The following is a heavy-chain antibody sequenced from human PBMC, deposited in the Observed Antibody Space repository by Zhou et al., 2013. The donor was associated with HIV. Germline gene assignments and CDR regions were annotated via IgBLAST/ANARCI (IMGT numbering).Heavy chain of an antibody. CDR1: GGTFSTYA. V-gene: IGHV1-69*12. CDR3: ARCYYDNSGCDY. Sequence: VQLVQSGSEVKKPGSSVKVSCKTSGGTFSTYAISWVRQAPGQGLEWMGGIIPFFGTANYAQKFQGRVAITAAESTRTSYMELSSLRSDDTAVYYCARCYYDNSGCDYWGQGTLVTVSS. CDR2: IIPFFGTA. D-gene: IGHD3-22*01. J-gene: IGHJ4*02.